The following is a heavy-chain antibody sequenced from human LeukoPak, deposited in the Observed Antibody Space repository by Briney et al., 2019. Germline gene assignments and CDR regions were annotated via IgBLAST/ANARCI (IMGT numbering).Heavy chain of an antibody. CDR3: TSWARYCSGGSCYSWFDP. V-gene: IGHV3-7*01. CDR1: GFTFSSYW. CDR2: MKLDGSEE. J-gene: IGHJ5*02. D-gene: IGHD2-15*01. Sequence: PGGSLRLSCAASGFTFSSYWMSWVRQAPGKGLEWVANMKLDGSEEYYVDSVKGRFTISRDNAKNSLHLQMNSLRVDDTAVYYCTSWARYCSGGSCYSWFDPWGQGTLVTVSS.